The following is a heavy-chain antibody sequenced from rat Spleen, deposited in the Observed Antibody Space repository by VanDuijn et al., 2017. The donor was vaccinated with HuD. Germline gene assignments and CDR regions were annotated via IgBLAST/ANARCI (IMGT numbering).Heavy chain of an antibody. CDR3: TTGPRILRLDWFAY. CDR1: GFTFSNYY. J-gene: IGHJ3*01. V-gene: IGHV5S10*01. D-gene: IGHD1-6*01. CDR2: IIYDGSRT. Sequence: EVQLVESGGGLVQPGRSMKLSCAALGFTFSNYYMAWVRQSPKKGLEWVATIIYDGSRTFFRDSVKGRFTISRDNAKSTLYLQMDSLRSEDTATYYCTTGPRILRLDWFAYWGQGTLVTVPS.